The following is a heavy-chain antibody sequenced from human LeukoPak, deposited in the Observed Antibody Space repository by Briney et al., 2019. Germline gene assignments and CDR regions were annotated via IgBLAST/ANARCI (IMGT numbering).Heavy chain of an antibody. CDR1: GFTFTLYW. D-gene: IGHD3-10*01. Sequence: GGSLRLSCAASGFTFTLYWVSWVRQAPGKGLEWVANIRHDGSEKYYVDSVEGRFTISRDNAKNSLYLQMNSLRAEDTAVYYCARGITTVRGLPYYFDYWGQGTLVTVSS. J-gene: IGHJ4*02. V-gene: IGHV3-7*03. CDR2: IRHDGSEK. CDR3: ARGITTVRGLPYYFDY.